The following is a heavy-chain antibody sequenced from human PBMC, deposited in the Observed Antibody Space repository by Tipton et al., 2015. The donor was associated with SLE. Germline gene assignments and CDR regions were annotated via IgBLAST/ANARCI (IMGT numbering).Heavy chain of an antibody. CDR1: GGSFSGYY. CDR3: ARVPYSSGWTRWAFDI. J-gene: IGHJ3*02. Sequence: TLSLTCAVYGGSFSGYYWSWIRQPPGKGLEWIGEINHSGSTNYNPSLKSRVTISVDTSKNQFSLKLSSVIAADTAVYYCARVPYSSGWTRWAFDIWGQGTMVTVSS. D-gene: IGHD6-19*01. V-gene: IGHV4-34*01. CDR2: INHSGST.